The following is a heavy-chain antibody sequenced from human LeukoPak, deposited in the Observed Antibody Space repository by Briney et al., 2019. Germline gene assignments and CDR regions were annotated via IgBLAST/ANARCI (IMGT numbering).Heavy chain of an antibody. CDR3: AAYCSSTSCYDDK. J-gene: IGHJ4*02. D-gene: IGHD2-2*01. Sequence: GGSLRLPCAASGFTFSSYSMNWVRQAPGKGLEWVSYISSSSSTIYYADSVKGRFTISRDNAKNSLYLQMNSLRAEDTAVYYCAAYCSSTSCYDDKWGQGTLVTVSS. CDR2: ISSSSSTI. CDR1: GFTFSSYS. V-gene: IGHV3-48*01.